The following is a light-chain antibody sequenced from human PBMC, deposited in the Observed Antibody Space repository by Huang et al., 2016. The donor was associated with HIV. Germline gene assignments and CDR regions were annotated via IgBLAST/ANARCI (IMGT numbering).Light chain of an antibody. V-gene: IGKV3-11*01. Sequence: EIVLTQSPATLSLSPGERATLACRASQSVSSYLAWYQQKPGQAPRLLIYDASNRATGIPARFSGSGSGTDFTLTISSLEPEDFAVYYCQHRSNWPLTFGGGTKVEIK. CDR2: DAS. J-gene: IGKJ4*01. CDR3: QHRSNWPLT. CDR1: QSVSSY.